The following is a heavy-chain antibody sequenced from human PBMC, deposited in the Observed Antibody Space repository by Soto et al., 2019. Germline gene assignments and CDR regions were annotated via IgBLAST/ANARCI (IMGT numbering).Heavy chain of an antibody. CDR3: AGAGAATLSDY. J-gene: IGHJ4*02. V-gene: IGHV4-59*01. D-gene: IGHD2-15*01. Sequence: PSETLSLTCTVSGGSIGNYYCSWIRQPPGKGLEWIGYIYYSGSTNYNPSLKSRVTISVDTSKNQFSLKLSSVTAADTAVYYCAGAGAATLSDYWGQGTLVTDS. CDR1: GGSIGNYY. CDR2: IYYSGST.